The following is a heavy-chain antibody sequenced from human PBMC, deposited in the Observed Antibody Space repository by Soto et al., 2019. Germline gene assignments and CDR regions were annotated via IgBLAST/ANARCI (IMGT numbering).Heavy chain of an antibody. V-gene: IGHV4-39*01. CDR3: ARFGGYYPVPYYFDY. J-gene: IGHJ4*02. D-gene: IGHD3-22*01. CDR2: IYYSGST. Sequence: SETLSLTCTVSGGSISSSSYYWGWIRQPPGKGLEWIGSIYYSGSTYYNPSLKSRVTISVDTSKNQFSLKLSSVTAADTAVYYCARFGGYYPVPYYFDYWGQGTLVTVSS. CDR1: GGSISSSSYY.